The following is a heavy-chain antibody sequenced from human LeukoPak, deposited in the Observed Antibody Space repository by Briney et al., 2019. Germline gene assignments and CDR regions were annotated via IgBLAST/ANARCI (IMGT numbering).Heavy chain of an antibody. J-gene: IGHJ3*02. D-gene: IGHD6-19*01. CDR2: ISGSGGST. Sequence: GGSLRLSCAASGFTFSSYAMSWVRQAPGKGLEWVSAISGSGGSTYYADSVKGRFTISRDNSKNTLYLQMNSLRAEDTAVYYCAKDSPTLKEWLMYAFDIWGQGTMVTVSS. V-gene: IGHV3-23*01. CDR3: AKDSPTLKEWLMYAFDI. CDR1: GFTFSSYA.